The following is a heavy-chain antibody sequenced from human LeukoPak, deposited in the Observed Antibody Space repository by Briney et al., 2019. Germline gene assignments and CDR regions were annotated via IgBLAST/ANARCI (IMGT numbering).Heavy chain of an antibody. CDR1: NFTFSDYA. CDR2: TSSSGTYI. Sequence: PGGSLRLSCVGSNFTFSDYAMNWVRQAPGKGLEWVSSTSSSGTYIYYEDSFKGRFTISRDNAKNSLYLQMNSLRAEDTAVYYCARGGYYYYMDVWGKGTTVTVSS. CDR3: ARGGYYYYMDV. V-gene: IGHV3-21*01. J-gene: IGHJ6*03. D-gene: IGHD3-16*01.